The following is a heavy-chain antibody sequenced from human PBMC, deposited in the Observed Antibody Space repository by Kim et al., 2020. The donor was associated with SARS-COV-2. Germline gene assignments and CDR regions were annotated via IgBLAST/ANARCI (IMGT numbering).Heavy chain of an antibody. Sequence: TTTYHASLKSRVTISVDTSKNAFSRQLSSVTAADTAVYYCANSPDYFDYWGQGTLVTVSS. CDR3: ANSPDYFDY. V-gene: IGHV4-39*07. CDR2: TT. J-gene: IGHJ4*02.